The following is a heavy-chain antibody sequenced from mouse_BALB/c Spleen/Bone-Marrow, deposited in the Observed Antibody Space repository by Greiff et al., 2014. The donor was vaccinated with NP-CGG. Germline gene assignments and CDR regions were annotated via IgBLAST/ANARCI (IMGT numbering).Heavy chain of an antibody. V-gene: IGHV1S56*01. CDR2: IYPGNVNT. J-gene: IGHJ4*01. Sequence: QVQLQQSGPELVKPGASVRISCKASGYTFTSYYIHWVKQRPGQGPEWIGWIYPGNVNTKYNEKFKGKATLTADKSSSTAYMQLSSLTSEDSAVYFCARWGNYGDYAMDYWGQGTSVTVSS. D-gene: IGHD2-1*01. CDR3: ARWGNYGDYAMDY. CDR1: GYTFTSYY.